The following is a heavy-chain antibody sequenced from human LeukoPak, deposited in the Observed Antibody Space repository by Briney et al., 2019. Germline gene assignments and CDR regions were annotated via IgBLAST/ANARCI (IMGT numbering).Heavy chain of an antibody. CDR2: ISASGGTT. D-gene: IGHD1-1*01. V-gene: IGHV3-23*01. Sequence: PGGSLRLSCAASGFTFSNYCMSWLRQAPGKGLEWVSGISASGGTTYYADSVKGRFTISRDNSKTTVYLQVNSLRAEDTAVYYCAKTRCGVLEPTSMDGNCFDPWGQGTLVTVSS. CDR1: GFTFSNYC. CDR3: AKTRCGVLEPTSMDGNCFDP. J-gene: IGHJ5*02.